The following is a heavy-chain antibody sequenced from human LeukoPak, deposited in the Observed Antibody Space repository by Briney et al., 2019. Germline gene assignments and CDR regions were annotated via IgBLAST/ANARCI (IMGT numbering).Heavy chain of an antibody. CDR2: IIPILGIA. J-gene: IGHJ4*02. CDR1: GGTFSSYA. D-gene: IGHD6-13*01. CDR3: ALGVGIAAAEYYFDY. V-gene: IGHV1-69*04. Sequence: SVKVSCKASGGTFSSYAISWVRQAPGQGLEWMGRIIPILGIANYAQKFQGRVTITADKSTSTAYMELSRLRSDDTAVYYCALGVGIAAAEYYFDYWGQGTLVTVSS.